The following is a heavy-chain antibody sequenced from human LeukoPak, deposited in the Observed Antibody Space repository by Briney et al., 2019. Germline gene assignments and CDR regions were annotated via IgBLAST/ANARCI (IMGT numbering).Heavy chain of an antibody. J-gene: IGHJ6*02. V-gene: IGHV4-59*01. CDR1: GGSISSYY. CDR2: IYYSGST. Sequence: PSETLSLTCTVSGGSISSYYWSWIRQPPGKGLEWIGYIYYSGSTNYNPSLKSRVTISVDTSKNQFSLKLSSVTAADTAVYYCAREVSQAWSYGDYEYGMDVWGQGTTVTVSS. CDR3: AREVSQAWSYGDYEYGMDV. D-gene: IGHD1-26*01.